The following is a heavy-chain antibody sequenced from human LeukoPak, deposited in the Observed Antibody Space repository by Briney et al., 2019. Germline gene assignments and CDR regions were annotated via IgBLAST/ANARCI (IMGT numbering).Heavy chain of an antibody. J-gene: IGHJ6*02. CDR2: IWSDGSDR. Sequence: PGGSLRLSCAASGXTFSTYGMHWVRQAPGKGLEWVAVIWSDGSDRYYADPVKGRFTISRDNSKNTLYLQMNSLRAEDTAVYYCARGSGNYYYGMDVWGQGTTVTVSS. CDR1: GXTFSTYG. V-gene: IGHV3-33*01. CDR3: ARGSGNYYYGMDV. D-gene: IGHD1-26*01.